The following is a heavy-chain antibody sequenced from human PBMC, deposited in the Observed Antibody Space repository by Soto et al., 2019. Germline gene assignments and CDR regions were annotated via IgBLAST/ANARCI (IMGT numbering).Heavy chain of an antibody. CDR2: ISWNSGSI. CDR3: AKARDEYYYYGMDV. V-gene: IGHV3-9*01. CDR1: GFPFDDYA. J-gene: IGHJ6*02. Sequence: GGSQSISFAASGFPFDDYAMHWVRQAPGKGLEWVSGISWNSGSIGYADSVKGRFTISRDNAKNSLYLQMNSLRAEDTALYYCAKARDEYYYYGMDVWGQGTTVTVSS.